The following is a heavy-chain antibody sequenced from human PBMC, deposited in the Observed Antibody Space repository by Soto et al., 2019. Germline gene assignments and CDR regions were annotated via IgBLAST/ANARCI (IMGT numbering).Heavy chain of an antibody. CDR2: INPSGGST. Sequence: QVQLVQSGAEVKKPGASVKVSCKASGYTFTSYYMHWMRQAPGQGLEWMGMINPSGGSTDYAQKFQGRVTMTRDTSTSTVYMALSSLRSEDTAVYYCARGTGTAAAYYYYYMVVWGQGTTVTVSS. D-gene: IGHD6-13*01. CDR1: GYTFTSYY. CDR3: ARGTGTAAAYYYYYMVV. J-gene: IGHJ6*03. V-gene: IGHV1-46*03.